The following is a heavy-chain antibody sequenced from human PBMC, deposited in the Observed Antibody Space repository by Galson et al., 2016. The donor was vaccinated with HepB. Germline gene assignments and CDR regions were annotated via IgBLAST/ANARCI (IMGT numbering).Heavy chain of an antibody. D-gene: IGHD3-10*01. V-gene: IGHV3-7*01. J-gene: IGHJ4*02. CDR2: IRGDGIVS. CDR3: SRGMTGSYFD. Sequence: SLRLSCAASGFTFNAHWMNWVRQAPGKGLEWVANIRGDGIVSYYAESVRGRFTISRDNAKNSLYLQMNGLRVDETAVYYCSRGMTGSYFDWGQGTLVTVSS. CDR1: GFTFNAHW.